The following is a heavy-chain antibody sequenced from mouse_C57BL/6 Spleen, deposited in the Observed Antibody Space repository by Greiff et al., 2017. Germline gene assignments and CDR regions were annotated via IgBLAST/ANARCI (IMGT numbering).Heavy chain of an antibody. Sequence: QVQLQQPGAELVRPGSSVKLSCKASGYTFTSYWMHWVKQRPIQGLEWIGNIDPSDSETHYNQKFKDKATFTVDKSSSTAYMQLSSLTSEDSAVYYCARKGYSNSYAMDYWGQGTSVTVSS. V-gene: IGHV1-52*01. CDR3: ARKGYSNSYAMDY. J-gene: IGHJ4*01. CDR1: GYTFTSYW. D-gene: IGHD2-5*01. CDR2: IDPSDSET.